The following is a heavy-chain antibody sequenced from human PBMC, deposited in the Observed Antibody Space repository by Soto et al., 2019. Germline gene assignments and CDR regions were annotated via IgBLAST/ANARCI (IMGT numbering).Heavy chain of an antibody. CDR3: ARHSSLRYFDF. CDR2: ISYSGST. D-gene: IGHD6-6*01. CDR1: GGSISSSSYY. J-gene: IGHJ2*01. V-gene: IGHV4-39*01. Sequence: QLQLQESGPGLVKPSETLSLTCTVSGGSISSSSYYWGWIRQPPGKGLEWIGSISYSGSTNYNPSPKSXXTXSEXTSKNQFSLKLSSVTAADAAVYYCARHSSLRYFDFWGRGTLVTVSS.